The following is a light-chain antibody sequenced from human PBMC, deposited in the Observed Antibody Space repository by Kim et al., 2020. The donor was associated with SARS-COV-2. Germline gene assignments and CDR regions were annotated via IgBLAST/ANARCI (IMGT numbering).Light chain of an antibody. J-gene: IGKJ4*01. CDR3: QQYANWPVT. Sequence: VSPGEGATLSCRASQSVRSALAWYQQKPGQAPSLLIYAASTRATGIPARFSGSGSGTEFTLTISSLQSEDFAVYYCQQYANWPVTFGGGTKVEI. V-gene: IGKV3-15*01. CDR1: QSVRSA. CDR2: AAS.